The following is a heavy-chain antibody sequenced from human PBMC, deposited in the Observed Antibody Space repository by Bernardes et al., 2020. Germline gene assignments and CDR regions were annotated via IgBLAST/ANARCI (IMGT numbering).Heavy chain of an antibody. CDR1: GFTFSNAW. D-gene: IGHD6-19*01. J-gene: IGHJ6*02. Sequence: GGSLRLSCAASGFTFSNAWMNWVRQAPGKGLEWVGRIKSKTDGGTTDYAAPVKGRFTISRDDSKNTLYLQMNSLKTEDTAVYYCTTDRLSGWYESDYYYYGMDVWGQGTTVTVSS. V-gene: IGHV3-15*07. CDR2: IKSKTDGGTT. CDR3: TTDRLSGWYESDYYYYGMDV.